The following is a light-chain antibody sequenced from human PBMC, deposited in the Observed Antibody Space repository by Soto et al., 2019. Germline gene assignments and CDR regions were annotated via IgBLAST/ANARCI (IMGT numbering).Light chain of an antibody. J-gene: IGKJ1*01. CDR2: GAS. V-gene: IGKV3-15*01. CDR1: QSVSSN. CDR3: QQYNNWPPMA. Sequence: EIVMTQSPATLSVSPGERATLSCRASQSVSSNLAWYQQKPGQAPRLLIYGASTRATGIPARFSGSGSVTEFTLTISSLLSEDFAVYYCQQYNNWPPMAFGQGTKVEIK.